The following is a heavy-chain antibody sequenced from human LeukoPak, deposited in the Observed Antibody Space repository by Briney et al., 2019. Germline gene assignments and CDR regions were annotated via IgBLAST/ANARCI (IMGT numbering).Heavy chain of an antibody. J-gene: IGHJ6*03. CDR1: GYTLTELS. V-gene: IGHV1-24*01. CDR3: ARDTREYYYYYMEV. Sequence: ASVTVSCKVSGYTLTELSMHWVRQAPGKGLEWMGGFDPEDGETIYAQKFQGRVTMTEDTSTDTAYMELSSLRSEDTAVYYCARDTREYYYYYMEVWGKGTTVTVSS. CDR2: FDPEDGET.